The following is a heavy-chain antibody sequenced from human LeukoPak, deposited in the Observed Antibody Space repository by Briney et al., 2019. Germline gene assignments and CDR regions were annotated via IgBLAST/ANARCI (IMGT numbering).Heavy chain of an antibody. CDR2: ISYDGSNK. CDR3: AKDLGWLEYSWAGKDY. V-gene: IGHV3-30*18. D-gene: IGHD2-15*01. J-gene: IGHJ4*02. Sequence: PGRSLRLSCAASGFTFSSYGMHWVRQAPGKGLEWVAVISYDGSNKYYADSVKGRFTISRDNSKNTLYLQMNSLRAEDTAVYYCAKDLGWLEYSWAGKDYWGQGTLVTVSS. CDR1: GFTFSSYG.